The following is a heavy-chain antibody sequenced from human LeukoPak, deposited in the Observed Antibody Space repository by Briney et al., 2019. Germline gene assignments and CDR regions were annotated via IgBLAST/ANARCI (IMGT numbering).Heavy chain of an antibody. J-gene: IGHJ4*02. Sequence: GGSLRLSCVASGFTFGRYWMSWVRQAPGKGLEWVANIKLDGSEKNYVDSVKGRFTISRDNTKNSLYLQMNSLRAEDTAVFYCARDQYDTWSRRGNFDSWGQGTLVIVSS. CDR2: IKLDGSEK. D-gene: IGHD3/OR15-3a*01. CDR1: GFTFGRYW. V-gene: IGHV3-7*03. CDR3: ARDQYDTWSRRGNFDS.